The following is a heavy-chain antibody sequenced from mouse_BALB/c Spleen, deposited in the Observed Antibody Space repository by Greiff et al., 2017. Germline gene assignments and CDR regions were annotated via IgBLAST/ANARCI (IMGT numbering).Heavy chain of an antibody. J-gene: IGHJ4*01. V-gene: IGHV5-6-2*01. CDR3: ARHGYDYYAMDY. D-gene: IGHD2-14*01. CDR1: GFTFSSYY. CDR2: INSNGGST. Sequence: EVHLVESGGGLVKLGGSLKLSCAASGFTFSSYYMSWVRQTPEKRLELVAAINSNGGSTYYPDTVKGRFTISRDNAKNTLYLQMSSLKSEDTALYYCARHGYDYYAMDYWGQGTSVTVSS.